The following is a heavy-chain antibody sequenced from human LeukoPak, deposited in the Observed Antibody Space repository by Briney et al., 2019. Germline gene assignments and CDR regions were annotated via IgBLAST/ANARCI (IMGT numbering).Heavy chain of an antibody. V-gene: IGHV4-39*07. CDR2: IYYSGST. Sequence: SETLSLTCSVSGVSISGISYYWGWIRQPPGKGLEWIGSIYYSGSTNYNPSLKSRVTISVDTSKNQFSLKLSSVTAADTAVYYCARSMGATTVPSFVWGQGTLVTVSS. CDR1: GVSISGISYY. D-gene: IGHD1-26*01. J-gene: IGHJ4*02. CDR3: ARSMGATTVPSFV.